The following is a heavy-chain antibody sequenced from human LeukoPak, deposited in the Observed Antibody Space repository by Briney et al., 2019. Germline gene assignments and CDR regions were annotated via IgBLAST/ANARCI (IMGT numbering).Heavy chain of an antibody. V-gene: IGHV4-31*11. J-gene: IGHJ4*02. Sequence: SETLSLTCAVYGGSFSGYYWSWIRQHPGKGLEWIGYIYYSGSTYYNPSLKSRVTISVDTSKNQFSLKLSSVTAADTAVYYCARARLPYYDFWQYYFDYWGQGTLVTVSS. CDR1: GGSFSGYY. CDR2: IYYSGST. D-gene: IGHD3-3*01. CDR3: ARARLPYYDFWQYYFDY.